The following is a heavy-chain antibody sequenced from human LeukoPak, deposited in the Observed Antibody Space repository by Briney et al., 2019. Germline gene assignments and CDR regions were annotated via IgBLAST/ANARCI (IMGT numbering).Heavy chain of an antibody. J-gene: IGHJ4*02. CDR3: AKDAGSWNFEH. CDR1: GFTFSDHY. V-gene: IGHV3-72*01. Sequence: GGSLRLSCAASGFTFSDHYIDWVRQPPGKGLEWVGRNRNKANNYTPEYAPSVKGRFTISRDDSKNSLYLQMDSLRAEDTAVYYCAKDAGSWNFEHWAQGPLVTVSS. D-gene: IGHD6-13*01. CDR2: NRNKANNYTP.